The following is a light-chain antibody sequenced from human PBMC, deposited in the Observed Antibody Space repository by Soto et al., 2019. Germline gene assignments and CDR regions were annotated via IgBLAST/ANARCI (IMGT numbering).Light chain of an antibody. J-gene: IGKJ1*01. CDR1: QSISSW. CDR2: AVS. V-gene: IGKV1-39*01. CDR3: QQTYSAPPL. Sequence: DTQMTQAPATRCAAVGDRVTITCRASQSISSWLAWYQQKPGKAPKLLIYAVSSLQSGVSSRFSGSGSGTDFTLSINSLQREDFATYYCQQTYSAPPLFGQGTKVDIK.